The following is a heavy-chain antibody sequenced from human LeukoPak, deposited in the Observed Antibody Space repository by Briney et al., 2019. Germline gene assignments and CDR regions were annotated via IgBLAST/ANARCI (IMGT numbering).Heavy chain of an antibody. CDR1: GGSFSGYY. J-gene: IGHJ6*03. Sequence: PSETLSLTCAVSGGSFSGYYWSWIRQPPGKGLEWIGEINHSGSTNYNPSLKSRVTISVDTSKNQFSLKLSSVTAADTAVYYCARVPSLYYYYYMDVWGKGTTVTVSS. CDR3: ARVPSLYYYYYMDV. V-gene: IGHV4-34*01. D-gene: IGHD5-24*01. CDR2: INHSGST.